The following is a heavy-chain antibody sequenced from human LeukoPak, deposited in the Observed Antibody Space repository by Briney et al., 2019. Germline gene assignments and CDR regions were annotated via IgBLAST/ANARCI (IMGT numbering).Heavy chain of an antibody. CDR1: GGSISSYY. J-gene: IGHJ6*02. CDR3: ARSLGMESYYYYGMDV. CDR2: IYTSGST. Sequence: PSETLSLTCTVSGGSISSYYWSWIRQPAGKGLEWIGRIYTSGSTNYNPSLKSRVTMSVDTSKNQFFLKLSSVTAADTAVYYCARSLGMESYYYYGMDVWGQGTTVTVSS. D-gene: IGHD1-14*01. V-gene: IGHV4-4*07.